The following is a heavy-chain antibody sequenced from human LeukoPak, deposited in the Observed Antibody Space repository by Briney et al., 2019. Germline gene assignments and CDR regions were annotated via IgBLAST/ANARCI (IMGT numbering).Heavy chain of an antibody. CDR2: ISGSGGST. CDR1: GFTFSSYA. Sequence: GRSLRLSCAASGFTFSSYAMSWVRQAPGKGLEWVSAISGSGGSTYYADSVKGRFTISRDNSKNTLYLQMNSLRAEDTAVYYCARAPGVVPASSYYYYYGMDVWGKGTTVTVSS. CDR3: ARAPGVVPASSYYYYYGMDV. J-gene: IGHJ6*04. V-gene: IGHV3-23*01. D-gene: IGHD2-2*01.